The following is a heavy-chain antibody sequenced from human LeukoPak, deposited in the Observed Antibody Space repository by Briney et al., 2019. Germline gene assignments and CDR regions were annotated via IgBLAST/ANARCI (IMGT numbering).Heavy chain of an antibody. CDR2: ISAYNGNT. Sequence: ASVKVSCKASGYTFTSYGISWVRQAPGQGLEWMGWISAYNGNTNYAQKLQGRVTMTTDTSTSTAYMELRSLRSDDTAVYYCARGIAARFHYYYYMDAWGKGTTVTVSS. V-gene: IGHV1-18*01. J-gene: IGHJ6*03. CDR3: ARGIAARFHYYYYMDA. D-gene: IGHD6-6*01. CDR1: GYTFTSYG.